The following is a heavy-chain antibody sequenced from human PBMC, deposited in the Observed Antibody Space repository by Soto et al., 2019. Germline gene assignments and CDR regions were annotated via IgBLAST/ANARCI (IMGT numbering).Heavy chain of an antibody. J-gene: IGHJ3*02. CDR2: IYYSGST. CDR1: GGSISSYY. Sequence: SETLSLTCTVSGGSISSYYWSWIRQPPGKGLEWIGYIYYSGSTNYNPSLKSRVTISVDTSKNQFSLKLSSVSAADTAVYYCATYGSGIDAFDIWGQGTMVTVSS. D-gene: IGHD3-10*01. CDR3: ATYGSGIDAFDI. V-gene: IGHV4-59*01.